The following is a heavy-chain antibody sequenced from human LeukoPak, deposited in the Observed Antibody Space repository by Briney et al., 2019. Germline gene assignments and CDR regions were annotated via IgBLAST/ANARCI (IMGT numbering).Heavy chain of an antibody. CDR1: GGSFSGYY. V-gene: IGHV4-34*01. D-gene: IGHD3-16*01. Sequence: SETLSLTCAVYGGSFSGYYWSWIRQPPGKGLEWIGEINHSGSTNYNPSLKSRVTISVDTSKNQFSLKLSSVTAADTAVYYCARNRKMTTKSWGTDYWGQGTLVTVSS. CDR2: INHSGST. CDR3: ARNRKMTTKSWGTDY. J-gene: IGHJ4*02.